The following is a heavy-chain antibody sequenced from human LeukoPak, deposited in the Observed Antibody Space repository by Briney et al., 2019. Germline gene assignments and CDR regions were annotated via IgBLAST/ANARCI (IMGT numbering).Heavy chain of an antibody. Sequence: PGGSLRLSCAASGFTFSMYTIHWVRQAPGKGLEYVSGISSHGGRTYYANSVKGRFTISRDNSKNTLYLQMGSLRADDMDVYYCARERYSGYDWDAFDIWGQGTMVTVSS. V-gene: IGHV3-64*01. CDR3: ARERYSGYDWDAFDI. J-gene: IGHJ3*02. D-gene: IGHD5-12*01. CDR2: ISSHGGRT. CDR1: GFTFSMYT.